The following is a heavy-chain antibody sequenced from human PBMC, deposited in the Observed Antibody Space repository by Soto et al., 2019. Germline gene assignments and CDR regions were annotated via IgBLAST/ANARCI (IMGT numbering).Heavy chain of an antibody. Sequence: QVQLQESGPGLVKPSGTLSLTCAVSGGSISDNWWGWVRQPPGKGLEWIGEIYHTGTTHYNPSLWSRVTISIDKSKNPFSLKLSSGTAAGTAVYYCARNIAVPRTRGFDFWGQGTLVTVSS. CDR2: IYHTGTT. J-gene: IGHJ4*02. CDR3: ARNIAVPRTRGFDF. CDR1: GGSISDNW. D-gene: IGHD6-19*01. V-gene: IGHV4-4*02.